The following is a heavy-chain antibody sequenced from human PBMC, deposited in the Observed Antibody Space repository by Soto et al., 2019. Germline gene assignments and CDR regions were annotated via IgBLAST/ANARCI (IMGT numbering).Heavy chain of an antibody. D-gene: IGHD2-2*01. J-gene: IGHJ4*02. CDR2: IWYDGSNK. CDR3: ARDVQTDIVVVPAAHFDY. V-gene: IGHV3-33*01. Sequence: QVQLVESGGGVVQPGRSLRLSCAASGFTFSSYGMHWVRQAPGKGLEWVAVIWYDGSNKYYADSVKGRFTISRDNSKNTLYLQMNSLRAEDTAVYYCARDVQTDIVVVPAAHFDYWGQGTLVTVSS. CDR1: GFTFSSYG.